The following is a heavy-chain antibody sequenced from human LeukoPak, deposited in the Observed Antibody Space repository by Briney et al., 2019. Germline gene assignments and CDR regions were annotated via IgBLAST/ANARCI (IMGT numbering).Heavy chain of an antibody. CDR2: ISGSGGST. D-gene: IGHD3-22*01. J-gene: IGHJ4*02. CDR1: GFTFCSYA. Sequence: PGGSLNLSCAASGFTFCSYAMSWVRQAPGKGLEWVSAISGSGGSTYYAASAKGRFTTPRDNSKNTLYLQMNSLRAEDTAVYYCAKGRSGYLLWGQGTLVTVSS. CDR3: AKGRSGYLL. V-gene: IGHV3-23*01.